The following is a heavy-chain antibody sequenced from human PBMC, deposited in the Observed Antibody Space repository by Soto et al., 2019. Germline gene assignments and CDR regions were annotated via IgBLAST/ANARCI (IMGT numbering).Heavy chain of an antibody. CDR1: GGSFSGYY. CDR2: INDSGST. D-gene: IGHD3-10*01. Sequence: QVQLQQWGAGLLKPSEILSLTCAVYGGSFSGYYWTWIRQSPGKGLEWIGEINDSGSTNYNPSLKSRVTISVDTSKKQVSLKLNSVTAADTAVYYCARGLLVWFGELSRRGDHYSYMDVSGKGTTVTVSS. V-gene: IGHV4-34*01. CDR3: ARGLLVWFGELSRRGDHYSYMDV. J-gene: IGHJ6*03.